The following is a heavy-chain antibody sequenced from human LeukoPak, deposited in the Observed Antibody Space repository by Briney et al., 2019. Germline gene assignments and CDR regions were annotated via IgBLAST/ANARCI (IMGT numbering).Heavy chain of an antibody. V-gene: IGHV1-2*02. D-gene: IGHD2-2*01. J-gene: IGHJ4*02. CDR1: GYTFTDYY. CDR2: LNPKSGGT. CDR3: ARPSSTDYV. Sequence: GASVKVSCKASGYTFTDYYYIHWVRQAPGQGLEWMGWLNPKSGGTNYAQKFQGRVTVTRDTSISTAYMELSRLRSDDTAVYYCARPSSTDYVWGQGTQVTVSS.